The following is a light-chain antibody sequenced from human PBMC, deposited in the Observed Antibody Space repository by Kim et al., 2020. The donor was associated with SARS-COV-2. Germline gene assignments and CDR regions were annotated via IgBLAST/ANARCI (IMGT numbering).Light chain of an antibody. Sequence: QLVLTQSPSASASLGASVKLTCTLSSGHSSYAIAWHQQQPEKGPRYLMKVNSDGSHSKGDGIPDRFSGSSSGAERFLTISSLQSEDEADYYCQTWGTGIVVFGGGTQLTV. J-gene: IGLJ2*01. V-gene: IGLV4-69*01. CDR1: SGHSSYA. CDR2: VNSDGSH. CDR3: QTWGTGIVV.